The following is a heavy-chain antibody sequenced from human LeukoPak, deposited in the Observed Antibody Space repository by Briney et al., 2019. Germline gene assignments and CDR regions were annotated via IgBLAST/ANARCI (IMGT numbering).Heavy chain of an antibody. V-gene: IGHV1-69*05. CDR2: IIPIFGTA. CDR3: ARVWGGDYYGSGSLDY. CDR1: GGTFSSYA. J-gene: IGHJ4*02. Sequence: GASVKVSCKASGGTFSSYAISWVRQAPGQGLEWMGGIIPIFGTANYAQKLQGRVTMTTDTSTSTAYMELRSLRSDDTAVYYCARVWGGDYYGSGSLDYWGQGTLVTVSS. D-gene: IGHD3-10*01.